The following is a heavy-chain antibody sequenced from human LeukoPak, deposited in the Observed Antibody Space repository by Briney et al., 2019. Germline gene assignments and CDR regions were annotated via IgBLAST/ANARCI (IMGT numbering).Heavy chain of an antibody. CDR3: AKSGWDPWH. Sequence: GGSLRLSCAASGFTFSNYWMAWVRQAPGRGLEWVTSIKPDGSVIYYGDSVKGRFTLSRDNTKNSLYLQMSSLSAEDTVVYYCAKSGWDPWHWRQGNLVTVSS. V-gene: IGHV3-7*02. CDR2: IKPDGSVI. D-gene: IGHD1-26*01. J-gene: IGHJ4*02. CDR1: GFTFSNYW.